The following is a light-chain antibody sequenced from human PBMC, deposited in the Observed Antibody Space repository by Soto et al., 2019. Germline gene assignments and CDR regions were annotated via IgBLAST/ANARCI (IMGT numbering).Light chain of an antibody. CDR3: QKYNSAPWT. J-gene: IGKJ1*01. CDR2: AAS. Sequence: DIQMTQSPSSLSASVGDRVTITCRASQGISNYIAWYQQKPGKVPKLLIYAASTLQSGVPSRFSGSGSGTDFNLTISRLQPEDVATYYCQKYNSAPWTFGQGTKVEIK. V-gene: IGKV1-27*01. CDR1: QGISNY.